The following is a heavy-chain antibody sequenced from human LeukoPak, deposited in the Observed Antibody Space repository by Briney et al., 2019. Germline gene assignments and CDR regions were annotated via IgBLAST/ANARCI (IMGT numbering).Heavy chain of an antibody. CDR1: GDIVSSNSVT. CDR2: TYYRSTWYN. Sequence: SQTLSLTCAISGDIVSSNSVTWNWIRQSPSRGLEWLGRTYYRSTWYNDYAVSVRGRITVNPDTSKSQFSLHLNSVTPEDTAVYYCARRLTQYDCFDPWGQGILVTVSS. CDR3: ARRLTQYDCFDP. D-gene: IGHD2-2*01. J-gene: IGHJ5*02. V-gene: IGHV6-1*01.